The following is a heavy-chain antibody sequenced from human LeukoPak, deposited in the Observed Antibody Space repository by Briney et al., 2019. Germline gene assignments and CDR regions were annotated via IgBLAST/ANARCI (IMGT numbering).Heavy chain of an antibody. V-gene: IGHV1-69*13. Sequence: GASVKVSCKASGYTFTGYYMHWVRQAPGQGLEWMGGIIPIFGTANYAQKFQGRVTITADESTSTAYMELSSLRSEDTAVYYCARPYYADAFDIWGQGTMVTVSS. CDR3: ARPYYADAFDI. CDR2: IIPIFGTA. D-gene: IGHD1-26*01. CDR1: GYTFTGYY. J-gene: IGHJ3*02.